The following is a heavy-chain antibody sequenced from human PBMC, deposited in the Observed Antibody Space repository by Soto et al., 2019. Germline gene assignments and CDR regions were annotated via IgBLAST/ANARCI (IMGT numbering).Heavy chain of an antibody. J-gene: IGHJ5*02. V-gene: IGHV3-21*04. CDR3: ARDIQARFWSGYYTDNWFDP. D-gene: IGHD3-3*01. CDR2: ISGSNL. CDR1: GFIFSSYS. Sequence: GGSLRLSCAASGFIFSSYSMNWVRQAPGKGLEWVSYISGSNLKYADSVKGRFIISRDNGKNSLYLQMNSLRAEDTAVYYCARDIQARFWSGYYTDNWFDPWGQGTLVTVSS.